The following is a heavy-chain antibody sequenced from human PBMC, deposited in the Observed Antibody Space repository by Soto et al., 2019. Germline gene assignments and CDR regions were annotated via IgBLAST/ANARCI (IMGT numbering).Heavy chain of an antibody. Sequence: PGGSLRLSCAASGFTFSSYGMHWVRQAPGKGLEWVAVISYDGSNKYYADSVKGRFTISRDNSKNTLYLQMNSLRAEDTAVYYCAKDGSYSTGYYYGMDVWGQGTTVTVYS. CDR3: AKDGSYSTGYYYGMDV. J-gene: IGHJ6*02. CDR2: ISYDGSNK. CDR1: GFTFSSYG. D-gene: IGHD1-26*01. V-gene: IGHV3-30*18.